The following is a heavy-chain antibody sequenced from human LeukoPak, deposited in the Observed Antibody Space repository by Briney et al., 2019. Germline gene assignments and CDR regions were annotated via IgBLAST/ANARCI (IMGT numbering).Heavy chain of an antibody. CDR3: ARDTFYGSGKYGMDV. V-gene: IGHV3-7*01. CDR1: GFTFSSYW. Sequence: PGGSLRLSCAASGFTFSSYWMSWVRQAPGKGLEWVANIKQDGSEKYYVDSVKGRFTISRDNAKNSLYLQMNSLRAEDTAVYYCARDTFYGSGKYGMDVWGQGTTVTVSS. CDR2: IKQDGSEK. D-gene: IGHD3-10*01. J-gene: IGHJ6*02.